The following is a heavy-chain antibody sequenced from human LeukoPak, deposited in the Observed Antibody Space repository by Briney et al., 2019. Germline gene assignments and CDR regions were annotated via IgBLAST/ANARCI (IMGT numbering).Heavy chain of an antibody. J-gene: IGHJ4*02. CDR3: ARDAGGAWPFDY. CDR2: ISPTGEGT. D-gene: IGHD4-17*01. Sequence: GGSLRLSCATSGFAFSNTGMTWVRQGPGRGLEWVSTISPTGEGTHYADSVKGRFTISRDNSKNTLSLDMNSLRADDTATYYCARDAGGAWPFDYWGQGTRVIVSS. V-gene: IGHV3-23*01. CDR1: GFAFSNTG.